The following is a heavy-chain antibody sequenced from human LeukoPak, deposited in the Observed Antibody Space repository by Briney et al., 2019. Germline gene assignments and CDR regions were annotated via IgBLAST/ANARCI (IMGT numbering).Heavy chain of an antibody. CDR3: ASPNYYYYYGMDV. Sequence: TSETLSLTCTVSGGSISSSSYYWGWLRQPPGKGLEWIGSIYYSGSTYYNPSLKSRVTISVDTSKNQFSLKLSSVTAADTAVYYCASPNYYYYYGMDVWGQGTTVTVSS. CDR1: GGSISSSSYY. V-gene: IGHV4-39*01. CDR2: IYYSGST. J-gene: IGHJ6*02.